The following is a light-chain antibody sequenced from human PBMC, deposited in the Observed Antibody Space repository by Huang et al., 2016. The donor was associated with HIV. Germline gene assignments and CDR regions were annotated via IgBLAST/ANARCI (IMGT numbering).Light chain of an antibody. V-gene: IGKV1-33*01. J-gene: IGKJ1*01. CDR2: DAS. CDR1: QDIAKY. CDR3: QQYDSLPPWT. Sequence: DIQMTQSPSSLSASIGDRVTITCQASQDIAKYLNWYQQKPGQAPNPLIYDASKLATGVPSRCSGSASGTDFTFTISSLQPEDSATYYCQQYDSLPPWTFGQGTKVGIK.